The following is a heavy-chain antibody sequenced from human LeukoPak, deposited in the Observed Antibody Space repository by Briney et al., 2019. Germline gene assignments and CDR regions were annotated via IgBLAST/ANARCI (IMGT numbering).Heavy chain of an antibody. D-gene: IGHD3-22*01. V-gene: IGHV1-46*01. Sequence: GASVKVSCKASGYTFTSYYMHWVRQAPGQGLEWMGIINPSGGSTSYAQKFQGRVTMTRDTSTSTVYMELSSLRSEDTAVYYCARDPDLPYYNDSSGYQPFSDYWGQGTLVTVSS. J-gene: IGHJ4*02. CDR2: INPSGGST. CDR1: GYTFTSYY. CDR3: ARDPDLPYYNDSSGYQPFSDY.